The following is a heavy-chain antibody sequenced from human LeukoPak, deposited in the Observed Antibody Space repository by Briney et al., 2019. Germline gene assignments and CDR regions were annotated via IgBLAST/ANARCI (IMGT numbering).Heavy chain of an antibody. D-gene: IGHD3-10*01. Sequence: GGSLRLSCAASGFTFSSYAMHWVRQAPGKGLEWVAVISYDGSNKYYADSVKGRFTISRDNSKNTLYLQMNSLRAEDTAVYYCAAGPLLWFGELSPNFDCWGQGTLVTVSS. V-gene: IGHV3-30-3*01. CDR2: ISYDGSNK. CDR1: GFTFSSYA. CDR3: AAGPLLWFGELSPNFDC. J-gene: IGHJ4*02.